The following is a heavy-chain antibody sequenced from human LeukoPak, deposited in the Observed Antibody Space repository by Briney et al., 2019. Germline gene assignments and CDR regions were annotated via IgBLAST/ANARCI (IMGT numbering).Heavy chain of an antibody. J-gene: IGHJ4*02. CDR2: FGRSGSDT. Sequence: GGSLRLSCAASGFTFGTSAMSWVRQAPGKGPEWVSTFGRSGSDTYYSDSVKGRFTIFRDNSKNTLYLQMNSLRDEDTAVYYCAKGSLGSWFYFDYWGQGTLVTVSS. V-gene: IGHV3-23*01. CDR1: GFTFGTSA. D-gene: IGHD6-13*01. CDR3: AKGSLGSWFYFDY.